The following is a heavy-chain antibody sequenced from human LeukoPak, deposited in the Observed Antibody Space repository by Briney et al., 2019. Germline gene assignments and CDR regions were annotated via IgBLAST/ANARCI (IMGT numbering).Heavy chain of an antibody. CDR3: AREAVRGYDSD. D-gene: IGHD5-12*01. J-gene: IGHJ4*02. Sequence: PSETLSLTCTVSGGSISSYYWSWIRQPAGKGLEWIGHIYSSGSTNYNPSLKSRVSMSVDTSTNQFSLKLSSVTAADTAMYYCAREAVRGYDSDWGQGPLVTVSS. CDR1: GGSISSYY. V-gene: IGHV4-4*07. CDR2: IYSSGST.